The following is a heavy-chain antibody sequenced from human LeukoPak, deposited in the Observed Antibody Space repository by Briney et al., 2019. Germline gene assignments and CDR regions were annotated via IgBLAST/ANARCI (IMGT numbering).Heavy chain of an antibody. Sequence: GGSLRLSCAASGFTFSDYYMSWIRQAPGKGLEWASYISSSGSTIYYADSVKGRFTISRDNSKNTLYLQMNSLRAEDTAVYYCAKDQVAVASFDYWGQGTLVTVSS. V-gene: IGHV3-11*01. CDR2: ISSSGSTI. D-gene: IGHD6-19*01. J-gene: IGHJ4*02. CDR1: GFTFSDYY. CDR3: AKDQVAVASFDY.